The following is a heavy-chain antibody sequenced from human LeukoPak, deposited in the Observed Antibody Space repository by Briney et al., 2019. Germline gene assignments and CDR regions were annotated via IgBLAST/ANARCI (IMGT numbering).Heavy chain of an antibody. J-gene: IGHJ5*02. Sequence: SETLSLTCAVYGGSFSGYYWSWLRQPPGKGLEWIGEINHSGSTNYNPSLKSRVTISVDTSKNQFSLKLSSVTAADTAVYYCARATVTYDILTGYNHNWFDPWGQGTLVTVSS. CDR2: INHSGST. CDR3: ARATVTYDILTGYNHNWFDP. V-gene: IGHV4-34*01. CDR1: GGSFSGYY. D-gene: IGHD3-9*01.